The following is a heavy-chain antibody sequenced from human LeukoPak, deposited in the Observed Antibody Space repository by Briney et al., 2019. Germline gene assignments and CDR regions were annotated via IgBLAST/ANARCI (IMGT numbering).Heavy chain of an antibody. CDR2: ISGSGGNT. J-gene: IGHJ4*02. V-gene: IGHV3-23*01. CDR1: GFTFSSYA. CDR3: AKGVTMVRGVPDY. Sequence: GGSLRLSCAASGFTFSSYAMSWVRQAPGKGLEWVSAISGSGGNTYYADSVKGRFTISRDNSKNTLYLQMNSLRAEDTAVYYCAKGVTMVRGVPDYWGQGTLVTVSS. D-gene: IGHD3-10*01.